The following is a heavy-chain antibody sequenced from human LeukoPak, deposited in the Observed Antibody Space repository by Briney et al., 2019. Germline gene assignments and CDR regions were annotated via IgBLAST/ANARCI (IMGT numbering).Heavy chain of an antibody. V-gene: IGHV3-66*04. Sequence: GGSLRLSCTASGFAVSSNYINWVRQAPGKGLEWVSVIHTGGNTYYADSVKGRFTISRDNSKNTVYLQMNSLRAEDTALYYCARRPRRSVDTAKYYYYGMDVWGQGTTVTVSS. CDR2: IHTGGNT. J-gene: IGHJ6*02. CDR1: GFAVSSNY. CDR3: ARRPRRSVDTAKYYYYGMDV. D-gene: IGHD5-18*01.